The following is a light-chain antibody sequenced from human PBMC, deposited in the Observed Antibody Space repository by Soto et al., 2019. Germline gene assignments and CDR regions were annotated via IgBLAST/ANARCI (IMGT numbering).Light chain of an antibody. CDR2: GAS. CDR1: QSVSSNY. V-gene: IGKV3-20*01. J-gene: IGKJ1*01. Sequence: DIVLTQSPGTLSLSPGEGATLSCRASQSVSSNYLAWYQQKPGQAPRLLIYGASSRATDIPDRFSGSVSGTDFNLTISRLEPEDFAVYYCQQYGDTPRTFGQGTTVEIK. CDR3: QQYGDTPRT.